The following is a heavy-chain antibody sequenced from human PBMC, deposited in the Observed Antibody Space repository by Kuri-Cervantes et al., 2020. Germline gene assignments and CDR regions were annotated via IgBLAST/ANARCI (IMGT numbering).Heavy chain of an antibody. D-gene: IGHD6-6*01. V-gene: IGHV3-53*01. CDR1: GFTVSSNY. CDR2: IYSGGST. Sequence: GGSLRLSCAVSGFTVSSNYMSWVRQAPGKGLEWVSVIYSGGSTYYADSVKGRFTISRDNAKNSLYLQTNSLRDEDTAVYYCAREGAARPRENYYYGMDVWGQGTTVTVSS. J-gene: IGHJ6*02. CDR3: AREGAARPRENYYYGMDV.